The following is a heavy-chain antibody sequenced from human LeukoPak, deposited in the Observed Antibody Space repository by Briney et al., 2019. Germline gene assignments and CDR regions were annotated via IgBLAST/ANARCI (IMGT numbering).Heavy chain of an antibody. V-gene: IGHV4-39*01. J-gene: IGHJ4*02. CDR3: ARKPTGVWGSYRYEDY. CDR1: GGSISSSSYY. Sequence: SETLSLTCTVSGGSISSSSYYWGWIRQPPGKGLEWIGSIYYSGSTYYNPSLKSRVTISVDTSKNQFSLKLSSVTAADTAVYYCARKPTGVWGSYRYEDYLGQGTLVTVSS. D-gene: IGHD3-16*02. CDR2: IYYSGST.